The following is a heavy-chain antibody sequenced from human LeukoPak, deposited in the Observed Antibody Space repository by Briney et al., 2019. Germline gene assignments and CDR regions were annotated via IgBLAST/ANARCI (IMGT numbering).Heavy chain of an antibody. CDR3: ARDTLYCSSTSC. D-gene: IGHD2-2*01. J-gene: IGHJ4*02. CDR1: GFTFSTYA. Sequence: PGRSLRLSCATSGFTFSTYAMHWVRQAPGKGLEWVSSISSSSSYIYYADSVKGRFTISRDNAKNSLYLQMNSLRAEDTAVYYCARDTLYCSSTSCWGQGTLVTVSS. CDR2: ISSSSSYI. V-gene: IGHV3-21*01.